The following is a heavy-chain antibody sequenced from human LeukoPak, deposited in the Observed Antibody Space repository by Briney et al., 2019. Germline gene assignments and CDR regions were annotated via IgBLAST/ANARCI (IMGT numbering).Heavy chain of an antibody. J-gene: IGHJ4*02. CDR2: ISASGGNS. D-gene: IGHD4-11*01. CDR3: AKTTLIVRGPLDY. Sequence: GGSLRLSCEASGFTFSDSAMSWVRQASGRGLEWVSLISASGGNSYYADSVKGRFTVSRDSSKNTLHLQMNSLRAEDTAVYYCAKTTLIVRGPLDYWGQGTLVTVSS. CDR1: GFTFSDSA. V-gene: IGHV3-23*01.